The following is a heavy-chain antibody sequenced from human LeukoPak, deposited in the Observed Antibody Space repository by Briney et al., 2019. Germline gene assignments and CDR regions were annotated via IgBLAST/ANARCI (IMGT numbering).Heavy chain of an antibody. V-gene: IGHV4-34*01. D-gene: IGHD6-13*01. CDR1: GFTFSSYW. Sequence: GSLRLSCAASGFTFSSYWMSWIRQPPGKGLEWIGEINHSGSTNYNPSLKSRVTISVDTSKNQFSLELSSVTAADTAVYYCARVAAGGRAAAGTHPSYFDYWGQGTLVTVSS. J-gene: IGHJ4*02. CDR2: INHSGST. CDR3: ARVAAGGRAAAGTHPSYFDY.